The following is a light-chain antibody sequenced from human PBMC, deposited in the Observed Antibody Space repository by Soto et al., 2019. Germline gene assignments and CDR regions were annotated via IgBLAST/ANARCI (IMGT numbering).Light chain of an antibody. J-gene: IGKJ3*01. Sequence: DIQMTQSPSSLSASVGDRVTITCRASETLSRYLNWYQQKPGNAPKLLIYAASSLQSGVPSRFSGSGSGTDFTLTISSLQPEDFATDYCQQAYSTPFTFGPGTKVDIK. CDR1: ETLSRY. V-gene: IGKV1-39*01. CDR2: AAS. CDR3: QQAYSTPFT.